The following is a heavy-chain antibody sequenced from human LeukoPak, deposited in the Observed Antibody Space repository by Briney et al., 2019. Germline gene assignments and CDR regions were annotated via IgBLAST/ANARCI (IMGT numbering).Heavy chain of an antibody. J-gene: IGHJ4*02. CDR2: INTNTGNP. Sequence: ASVKVSCKASGYTFTNYAMNWVRQAPGQGLEWMGWINTNTGNPTYAQGFTRRFAFSLDTSVSTAYLQISSLKAEDTAVYYCAKGASGPFDYWGQGTLVTVSS. V-gene: IGHV7-4-1*02. CDR3: AKGASGPFDY. CDR1: GYTFTNYA. D-gene: IGHD3-10*01.